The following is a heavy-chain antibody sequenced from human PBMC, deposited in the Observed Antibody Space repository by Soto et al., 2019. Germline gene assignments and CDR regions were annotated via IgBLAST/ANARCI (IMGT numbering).Heavy chain of an antibody. CDR1: GYTFTSYG. CDR2: INAGNGNT. J-gene: IGHJ6*02. CDR3: ARDPNDSSAYYHHYYYGMDV. Sequence: ASVKVSCKASGYTFTSYGIHWVRQAPGQRLEWTGWINAGNGNTKYSEKFQGRVTITRDTSASTAYLELSSLRSEDTAAYYCARDPNDSSAYYHHYYYGMDVWGQGTTVTVSS. D-gene: IGHD3-22*01. V-gene: IGHV1-3*01.